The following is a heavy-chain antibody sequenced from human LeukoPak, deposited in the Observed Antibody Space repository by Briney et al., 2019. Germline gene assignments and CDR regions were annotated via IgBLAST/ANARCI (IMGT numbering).Heavy chain of an antibody. Sequence: PSETLSLTCTVSGGSISSGSYYWSWIRQPAGKGLEWIGRIYTSGSTNYNPSLKSRVTISVDTSKNQFSLKLSSVTAADTAVYYCARESANGWNYVLDIWGQGTMVTVSS. CDR2: IYTSGST. V-gene: IGHV4-61*02. J-gene: IGHJ3*02. D-gene: IGHD1-7*01. CDR1: GGSISSGSYY. CDR3: ARESANGWNYVLDI.